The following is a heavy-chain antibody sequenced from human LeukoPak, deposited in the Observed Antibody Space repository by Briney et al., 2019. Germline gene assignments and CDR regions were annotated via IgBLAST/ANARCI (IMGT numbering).Heavy chain of an antibody. V-gene: IGHV1-2*04. CDR3: AREEIAAAGKWFDP. CDR1: GYTFTGYY. J-gene: IGHJ5*02. CDR2: INPNSGGT. D-gene: IGHD6-13*01. Sequence: GASVKVSCKASGYTFTGYYMHWVRQAPGQGLEWMGWINPNSGGTNYAQTFQGWVTMTRDTSISTAYMELSRLRSDDTAVYYCAREEIAAAGKWFDPWGQGTLVTVSS.